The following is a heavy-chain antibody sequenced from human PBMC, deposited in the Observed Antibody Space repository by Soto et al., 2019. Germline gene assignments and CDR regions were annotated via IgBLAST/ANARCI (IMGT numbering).Heavy chain of an antibody. CDR3: AIILSLYSGGRNYE. Sequence: QVHLQESGPGLVKPSETLSLTCTVSGGSISTYYWSWIRQPPGKGLEWIGYVHDRATTRYNPSLRTRVTISADTSKNQFSLSLRSVTAADTAVYFCAIILSLYSGGRNYEWGQGILVTVSA. CDR2: VHDRATT. CDR1: GGSISTYY. D-gene: IGHD2-15*01. J-gene: IGHJ4*02. V-gene: IGHV4-59*08.